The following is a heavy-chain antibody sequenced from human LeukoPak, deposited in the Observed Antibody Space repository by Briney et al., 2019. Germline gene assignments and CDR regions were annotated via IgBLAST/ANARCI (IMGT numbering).Heavy chain of an antibody. CDR1: GYTFTTYW. V-gene: IGHV5-51*01. J-gene: IGHJ6*04. D-gene: IGHD1-26*01. CDR2: IYPDDSDT. CDR3: ARPGHQWGRVDV. Sequence: GESLKISCKASGYTFTTYWIGWVRQMPGKGLEWMEIIYPDDSDTRYSPSFQGQVTISADKSISTAYLQWTSLKASDTAMYYCARPGHQWGRVDVWGKGTTVTVSS.